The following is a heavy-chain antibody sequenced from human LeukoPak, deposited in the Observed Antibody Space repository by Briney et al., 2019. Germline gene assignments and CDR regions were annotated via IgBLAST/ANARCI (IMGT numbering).Heavy chain of an antibody. J-gene: IGHJ4*02. Sequence: NPSETLSLTCTVSGGSISNRSYSWRWIRQPPGKGLEWIASIYYSGGTYYNPSLKSRVTISVDTSRNHFSLKLSSVTAADTAIYYCARHMSPLTVVSPYDSWGQGTLVTVSS. CDR3: ARHMSPLTVVSPYDS. V-gene: IGHV4-39*01. CDR1: GGSISNRSYS. CDR2: IYYSGGT. D-gene: IGHD3-22*01.